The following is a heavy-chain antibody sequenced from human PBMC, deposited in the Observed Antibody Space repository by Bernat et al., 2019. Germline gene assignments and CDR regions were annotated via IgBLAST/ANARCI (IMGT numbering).Heavy chain of an antibody. CDR2: IFSNDEK. Sequence: QVTLKESGPVLVKPTETLTLTCTVSGFSLSNARMGVSWIRQPPGKALEWLAHIFSNDEKSNSTSLKSRLTISKDTSKSQVVLTMTNMDPVDTATYYCARHYYYDSSGYYDAFDIWGQGTMVTVSS. J-gene: IGHJ3*02. CDR1: GFSLSNARMG. CDR3: ARHYYYDSSGYYDAFDI. D-gene: IGHD3-22*01. V-gene: IGHV2-26*01.